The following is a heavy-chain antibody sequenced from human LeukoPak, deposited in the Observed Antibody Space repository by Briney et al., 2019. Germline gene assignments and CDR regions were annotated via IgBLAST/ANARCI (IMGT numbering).Heavy chain of an antibody. V-gene: IGHV3-7*01. Sequence: GGSLRLSCAAYGFTFSSYWMSWVRQAQGKGLEWVANMKYDGSENYYVDSVKGRFTISRDNAKNSLYLQMNSLRAEDTAVYYCARDIEAAGLFLDYWGQGTLVTVSS. CDR3: ARDIEAAGLFLDY. CDR2: MKYDGSEN. J-gene: IGHJ4*02. CDR1: GFTFSSYW. D-gene: IGHD6-13*01.